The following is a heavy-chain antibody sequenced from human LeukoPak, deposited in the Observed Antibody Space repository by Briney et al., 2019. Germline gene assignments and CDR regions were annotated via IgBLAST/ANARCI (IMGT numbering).Heavy chain of an antibody. J-gene: IGHJ6*03. D-gene: IGHD2-2*01. CDR3: ARKGPANYYNYYMDV. CDR1: GNTFTSYD. CDR2: MNPNSGNT. V-gene: IGHV1-8*01. Sequence: EASVKVSCKASGNTFTSYDINWVRQATGQGLEWMGWMNPNSGNTGYAQKFQGRVTMTRNTSISTAYMELSSLRSEDTAVYFCARKGPANYYNYYMDVWGKGTTVTVSS.